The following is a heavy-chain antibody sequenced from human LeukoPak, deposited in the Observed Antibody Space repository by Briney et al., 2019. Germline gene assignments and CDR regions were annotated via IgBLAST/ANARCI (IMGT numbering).Heavy chain of an antibody. CDR2: IYYSGST. CDR1: GGSISSYY. V-gene: IGHV4-59*01. D-gene: IGHD3-22*01. J-gene: IGHJ6*03. CDR3: ARVWYYYDSSGYRAYYYYMDV. Sequence: TSSETLSLTCTVSGGSISSYYWSWIRQPPGKGLEWIGYIYYSGSTNYNPSLKSRVTISVDTSKNQFSLKLSSVTAADTAVYYYARVWYYYDSSGYRAYYYYMDVWGKGTTVTVSS.